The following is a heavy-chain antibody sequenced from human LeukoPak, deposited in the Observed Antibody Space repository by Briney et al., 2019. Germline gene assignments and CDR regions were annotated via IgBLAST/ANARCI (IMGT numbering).Heavy chain of an antibody. CDR1: GYSISSGYY. CDR2: IYHSGRT. V-gene: IGHV4-38-2*02. D-gene: IGHD3-10*01. Sequence: SETLSLTCTVSGYSISSGYYWGWIRQPPGKGLEWIGSIYHSGRTFYNPSLKSRVTISVDTSKNQFSLKLTSVTAADTAVYYCARDFLGLYGSGSYKAYYFDYWGQGTLVTVSS. J-gene: IGHJ4*02. CDR3: ARDFLGLYGSGSYKAYYFDY.